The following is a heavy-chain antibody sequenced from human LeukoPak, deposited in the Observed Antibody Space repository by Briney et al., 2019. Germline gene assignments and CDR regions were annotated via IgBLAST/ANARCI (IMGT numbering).Heavy chain of an antibody. V-gene: IGHV7-4-1*02. Sequence: ASVKVSCKTSGYTFTDFPVNWVRQAPGQGLERMGWIDTDTGNPTYAQGFTGRFVFSLDTSVSTTYLQVNSLKAEDTAVYYCVRGRDTTGYFSYWGQGTLVTVSS. J-gene: IGHJ4*02. CDR3: VRGRDTTGYFSY. D-gene: IGHD3-22*01. CDR1: GYTFTDFP. CDR2: IDTDTGNP.